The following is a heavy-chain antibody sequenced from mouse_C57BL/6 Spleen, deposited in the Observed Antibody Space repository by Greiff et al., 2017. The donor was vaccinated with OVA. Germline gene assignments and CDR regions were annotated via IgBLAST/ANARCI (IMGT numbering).Heavy chain of an antibody. Sequence: QVQLQQPGAELVRPGSSVKLSCKASGYTFTSYWMHWVKQRPIQGLEWIGNIDPSDSETHYNQKFKDKATLTVDKSSSTAYMQLSSLTSEDSAVYYCLTLSITTVVFDYWGQGTTLTVSS. CDR1: GYTFTSYW. V-gene: IGHV1-52*01. CDR2: IDPSDSET. J-gene: IGHJ2*01. CDR3: LTLSITTVVFDY. D-gene: IGHD1-1*01.